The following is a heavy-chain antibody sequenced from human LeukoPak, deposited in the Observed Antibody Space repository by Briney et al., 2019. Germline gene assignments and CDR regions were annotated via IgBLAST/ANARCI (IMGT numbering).Heavy chain of an antibody. CDR3: ARIVGLPYNWFDP. D-gene: IGHD3-22*01. CDR1: GGSISSYY. V-gene: IGHV4-59*12. J-gene: IGHJ5*02. CDR2: IYYSGST. Sequence: RASETLSLTCTVSGGSISSYYWSWIRQPPGKGLEWIGYIYYSGSTNYNPSLKSRVTISVDTSKNQFSLKLSSVTAADTAVYYCARIVGLPYNWFDPWGQGTLVTVSS.